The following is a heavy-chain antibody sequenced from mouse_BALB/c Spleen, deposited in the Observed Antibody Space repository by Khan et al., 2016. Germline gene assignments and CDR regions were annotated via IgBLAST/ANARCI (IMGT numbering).Heavy chain of an antibody. CDR3: IIYWDLDY. J-gene: IGHJ2*01. CDR2: INTETGEA. D-gene: IGHD4-1*01. V-gene: IGHV9-2-1*01. Sequence: QIQLVQSGPELKKPGETVKISCKASGYTFTDYSMHWVKHIPGKGLKWMGWINTETGEATYADDFKGRFAFSLATSASTAYLQINNLKNEDTATYFFIIYWDLDYWGQGTTLTVSS. CDR1: GYTFTDYS.